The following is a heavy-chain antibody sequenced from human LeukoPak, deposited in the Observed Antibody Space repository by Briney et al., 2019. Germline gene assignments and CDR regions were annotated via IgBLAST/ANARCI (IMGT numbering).Heavy chain of an antibody. CDR2: INGRGTYI. V-gene: IGHV3-11*06. CDR1: GFTFSDYF. CDR3: ARSGREATEIDY. J-gene: IGHJ4*02. Sequence: GGSLRLSCAASGFTFSDYFMSWVRQAPGKGLEWLSYINGRGTYIDYAESLKGRITISRDNAQSSLYLQMNSLRVEDTAVYYCARSGREATEIDYWGQGTLVTVSS. D-gene: IGHD1-1*01.